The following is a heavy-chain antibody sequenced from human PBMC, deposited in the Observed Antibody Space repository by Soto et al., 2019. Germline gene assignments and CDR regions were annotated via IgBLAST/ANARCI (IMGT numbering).Heavy chain of an antibody. Sequence: EVQLVESGGGLIQPGGSLKLSCAASGFTVGNNYMSWVRQAPEKGLEWVSLIYSTGTTKYADSVKGRFTVSRDNAKNTLYLQMNSLRSEDTAVYYCAKDGRGSGSHYNSFGYWGQGTLVTVSS. CDR3: AKDGRGSGSHYNSFGY. J-gene: IGHJ4*02. V-gene: IGHV3-53*01. CDR1: GFTVGNNY. D-gene: IGHD3-10*01. CDR2: IYSTGTT.